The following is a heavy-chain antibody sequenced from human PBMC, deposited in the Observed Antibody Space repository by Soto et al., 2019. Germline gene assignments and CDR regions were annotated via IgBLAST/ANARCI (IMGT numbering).Heavy chain of an antibody. V-gene: IGHV4-30-4*01. D-gene: IGHD2-2*01. CDR1: GGSISSGDYY. CDR3: ARFLGDQLLDYYYYGMDV. CDR2: IYYSGST. J-gene: IGHJ6*02. Sequence: SETLSLTCTVSGGSISSGDYYWSWIRQPPGKGLEWIGYIYYSGSTYYNPSLKSRVTISVDTSKNQFSLKLSSVTAADTAVYYCARFLGDQLLDYYYYGMDVWGQGTTVTVSS.